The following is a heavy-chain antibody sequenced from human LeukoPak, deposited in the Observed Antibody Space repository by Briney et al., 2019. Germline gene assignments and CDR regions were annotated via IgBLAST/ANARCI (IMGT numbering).Heavy chain of an antibody. Sequence: SETLSLTCTVSGGSMNNYYWTWIRQPPGKGLEWIGYIYYSGSTNYNPSLKSRVTISIDTSKNQFSLKLSSVTAADTAVYYCARGVRSAGWFDPWGQGTLVTVSS. V-gene: IGHV4-59*12. D-gene: IGHD6-19*01. CDR3: ARGVRSAGWFDP. CDR2: IYYSGST. J-gene: IGHJ5*02. CDR1: GGSMNNYY.